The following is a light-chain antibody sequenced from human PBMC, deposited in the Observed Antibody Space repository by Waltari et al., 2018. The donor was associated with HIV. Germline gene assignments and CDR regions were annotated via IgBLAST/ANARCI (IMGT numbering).Light chain of an antibody. J-gene: IGLJ2*01. CDR1: SSNIGANY. CDR3: AAWGDSLSNVV. V-gene: IGLV1-47*01. Sequence: QSVLTQPPSASGTPGQRVTISCSGSSSNIGANYVYWYQKLPRTAPKLLIYRNNLRPSGVPDRFSGSKSGTSASLAISGLRSEDEANYYCAAWGDSLSNVVFGGGTKLTVL. CDR2: RNN.